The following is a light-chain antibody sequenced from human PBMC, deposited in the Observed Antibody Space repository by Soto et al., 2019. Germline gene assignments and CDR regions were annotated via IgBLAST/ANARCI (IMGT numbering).Light chain of an antibody. Sequence: DIQMTQDPSTLSASVGDRVTITCRASQSISCWSAWYQQKPGKTLKLLIFKASILEYGVPSRFSGSGSETEFTLTISSLQPDEFATYYCQQYVSSPWTFGQGTEVEI. J-gene: IGKJ1*01. CDR2: KAS. CDR3: QQYVSSPWT. CDR1: QSISCW. V-gene: IGKV1-5*03.